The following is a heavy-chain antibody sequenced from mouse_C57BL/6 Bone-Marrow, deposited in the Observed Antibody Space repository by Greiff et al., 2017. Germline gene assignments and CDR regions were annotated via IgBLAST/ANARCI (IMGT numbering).Heavy chain of an antibody. CDR1: GYTFTSYW. J-gene: IGHJ4*01. D-gene: IGHD1-1*01. CDR3: ARLVITTVVSSFFFSAIDY. V-gene: IGHV1-55*01. CDR2: IYPGSGST. Sequence: QVQLQQSGAELVKPGASVKMSCKAAGYTFTSYWITWVKQRPGQGLEWIGDIYPGSGSTNYNEKFKSKATLTVDTSSSPAYMQLSSLTSEDSAVFYCARLVITTVVSSFFFSAIDYWGQGTSVTVSA.